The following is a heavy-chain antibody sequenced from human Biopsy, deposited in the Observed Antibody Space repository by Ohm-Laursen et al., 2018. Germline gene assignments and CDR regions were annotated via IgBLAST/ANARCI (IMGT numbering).Heavy chain of an antibody. CDR3: VRGPSGVATEG. Sequence: SLRLSCAASGFTLYNNYMTWVRQAPGKGLEWVSLIYSGGDTRYEDSAKGRFTISRDNSKNTLYLQMNSLGVEDTAVYYCVRGPSGVATEGRGQGTLVTVSS. J-gene: IGHJ4*02. D-gene: IGHD5-12*01. V-gene: IGHV3-66*01. CDR2: IYSGGDT. CDR1: GFTLYNNY.